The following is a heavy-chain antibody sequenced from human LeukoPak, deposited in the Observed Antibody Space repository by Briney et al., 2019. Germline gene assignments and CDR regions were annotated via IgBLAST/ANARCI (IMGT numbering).Heavy chain of an antibody. V-gene: IGHV3-33*01. CDR1: GFTFSSYG. D-gene: IGHD4-23*01. J-gene: IGHJ6*02. CDR2: IWHDGSNK. Sequence: GRSLRLSCAASGFTFSSYGMHWVRQAPGKGLEWVAVIWHDGSNKYYADSVKGRFTISRDNSKNTLYLQMNSLRAEDTAVYYCASYRQGRWYPNYYGMDVWGQGTTVTVSS. CDR3: ASYRQGRWYPNYYGMDV.